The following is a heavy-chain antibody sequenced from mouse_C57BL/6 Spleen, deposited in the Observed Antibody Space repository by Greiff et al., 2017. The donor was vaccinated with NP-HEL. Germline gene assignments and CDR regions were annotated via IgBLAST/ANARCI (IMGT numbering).Heavy chain of an antibody. CDR3: ATYGSSSFAY. CDR2: ISYDGSN. V-gene: IGHV3-6*01. Sequence: EVQLVESGPGLVKPSQSLSLTCSVTGYSITSGYYWNWIRQFPGNKLEWMGYISYDGSNNYNPSLKNRISITRDTSKNQFFLKLNSVTTEDTATYYCATYGSSSFAYWGQGTLVTVSA. J-gene: IGHJ3*01. CDR1: GYSITSGYY. D-gene: IGHD1-1*01.